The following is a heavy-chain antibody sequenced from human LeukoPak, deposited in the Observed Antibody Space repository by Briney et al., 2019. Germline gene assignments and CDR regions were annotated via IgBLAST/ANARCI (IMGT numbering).Heavy chain of an antibody. CDR1: GFTFSSYA. D-gene: IGHD6-19*01. V-gene: IGHV3-64*04. Sequence: PGGSLRLSCSASGFTFSSYAMHWVRQAPGKGPEYVSAISSNGGSTYYAESVKGRFTISRDNAKNSLYLQINSLRAEDTAVYYCASGTGYTNGCFDYWGQGTLVTVSS. CDR3: ASGTGYTNGCFDY. J-gene: IGHJ4*02. CDR2: ISSNGGST.